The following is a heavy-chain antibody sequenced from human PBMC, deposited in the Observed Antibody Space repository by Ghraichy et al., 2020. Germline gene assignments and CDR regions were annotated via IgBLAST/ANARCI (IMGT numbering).Heavy chain of an antibody. D-gene: IGHD3-9*01. CDR3: AREKIDWSPGWFDH. CDR1: GDSVSSGSYY. CDR2: ISYSGST. V-gene: IGHV4-61*01. Sequence: SETLSLTCSVSGDSVSSGSYYWTWIRQPPGRGLEWIGYISYSGSTNYRPSLNSRVTISVDTSKNQFSLKLRSVTAADTAIYYCAREKIDWSPGWFDHWGRGTLVTVSS. J-gene: IGHJ5*02.